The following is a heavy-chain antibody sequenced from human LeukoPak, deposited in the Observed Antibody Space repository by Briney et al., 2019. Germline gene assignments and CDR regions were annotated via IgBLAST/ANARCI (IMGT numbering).Heavy chain of an antibody. Sequence: QPGRSLRLSCAASGFTFSSYGMHWVRQAPGKGLEWVGVIWYDGSNKYYSDSVKGRFTISRDNSKNTLYLQMNRLRAEDTAVYYCARDDGDYDSSGYYPYWGQGTLITVSS. CDR3: ARDDGDYDSSGYYPY. CDR2: IWYDGSNK. D-gene: IGHD3-22*01. J-gene: IGHJ4*02. CDR1: GFTFSSYG. V-gene: IGHV3-33*01.